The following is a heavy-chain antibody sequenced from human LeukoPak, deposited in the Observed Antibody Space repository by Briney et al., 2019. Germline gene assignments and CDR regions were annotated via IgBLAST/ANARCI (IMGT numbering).Heavy chain of an antibody. D-gene: IGHD3-3*01. Sequence: GGSLRLPCAASGFTFSSYAMSWVRQAPGKGLEWVSAISGSGGSTYYADSVKGRFTISRDNSKNTLYLQMNSLRAEDTAVYYCAKAGWDFWSGYSRNCYYMDVWGKGTTVTVSS. CDR1: GFTFSSYA. CDR2: ISGSGGST. J-gene: IGHJ6*03. V-gene: IGHV3-23*01. CDR3: AKAGWDFWSGYSRNCYYMDV.